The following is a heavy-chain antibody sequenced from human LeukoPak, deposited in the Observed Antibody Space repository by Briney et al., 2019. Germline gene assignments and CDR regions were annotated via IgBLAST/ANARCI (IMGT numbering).Heavy chain of an antibody. D-gene: IGHD3-22*01. Sequence: GGSLRLSCAASGFTFSSYGMSWVRQAPGKGLECVSYISSSGSTIYYADSVKGRFTISRDNAKNSLYLQMNSLRAEDTAVYYCARDRDSSGYSSDAFDIWGQGTMVTVSS. CDR3: ARDRDSSGYSSDAFDI. CDR2: ISSSGSTI. V-gene: IGHV3-48*04. J-gene: IGHJ3*02. CDR1: GFTFSSYG.